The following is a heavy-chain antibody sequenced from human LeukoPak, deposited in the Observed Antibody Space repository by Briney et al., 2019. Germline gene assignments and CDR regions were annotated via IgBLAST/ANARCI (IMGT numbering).Heavy chain of an antibody. V-gene: IGHV3-21*01. CDR3: VRLRRNNDRSGYYDYYDY. J-gene: IGHJ4*02. Sequence: NPGGSLRLSCAASGYTFSDFSVNRVRQAPGKGLEWVSSITVRSNYRYYADSVRGRFTISRDDARDSLFLQMNSLRAEDTAVYFCVRLRRNNDRSGYYDYYDYWGQGTLVTVSS. D-gene: IGHD3-22*01. CDR2: ITVRSNYR. CDR1: GYTFSDFS.